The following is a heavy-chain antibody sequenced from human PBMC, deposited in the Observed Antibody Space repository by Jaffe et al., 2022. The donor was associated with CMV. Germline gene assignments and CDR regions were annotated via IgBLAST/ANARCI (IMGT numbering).Heavy chain of an antibody. CDR1: GFTFSSNA. J-gene: IGHJ1*01. Sequence: EVQLLESGGDLVQPGGSLRLSCAASGFTFSSNAMTWVRQAPGKGLEWVSSISGSSDSTYYADSAKGRFTISRDNSKNTLYLQMNSLRAEDTAMYYCTKCVTATGHCYFQHWGQGTLVTVSS. CDR3: TKCVTATGHCYFQH. CDR2: ISGSSDST. D-gene: IGHD2-15*01. V-gene: IGHV3-23*01.